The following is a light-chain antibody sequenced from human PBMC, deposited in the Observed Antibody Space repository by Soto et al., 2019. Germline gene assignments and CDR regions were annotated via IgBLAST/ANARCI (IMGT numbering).Light chain of an antibody. J-gene: IGKJ1*01. CDR1: QNVNNNY. CDR3: QRDDNSSWT. Sequence: EKVMTQSPGTPSLSPGERATLSCRASQNVNNNYLAWYQHKPGQAPRLLIYGASSRAAAIPDRFSGSGSGTDFTLTISRLEPEDFAVYYCQRDDNSSWTFGPGTKVDIK. CDR2: GAS. V-gene: IGKV3-20*01.